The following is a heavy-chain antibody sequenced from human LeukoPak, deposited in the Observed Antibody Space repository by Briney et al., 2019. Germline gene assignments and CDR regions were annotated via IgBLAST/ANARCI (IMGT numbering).Heavy chain of an antibody. Sequence: GRSLRLSCAASGFTFDDYAMHWVRQAPGKGLEWVSGISWNSGSIGYADSVKGRFTISRDNAKNSLYLQMNSLRAEDTALYYCAKDIVVVPGGAFDIWGQGTMVTVSS. J-gene: IGHJ3*02. CDR1: GFTFDDYA. V-gene: IGHV3-9*01. D-gene: IGHD3-22*01. CDR2: ISWNSGSI. CDR3: AKDIVVVPGGAFDI.